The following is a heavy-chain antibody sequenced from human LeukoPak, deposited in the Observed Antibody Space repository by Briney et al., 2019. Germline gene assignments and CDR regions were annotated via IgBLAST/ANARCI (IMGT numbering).Heavy chain of an antibody. V-gene: IGHV3-23*01. D-gene: IGHD6-13*01. Sequence: GGSLRLSCTASGFAFDEHVMSWVRQVPGKGLECVSAISGSGGSTYYADSVKGRFTISRDNSKNTLYPQMNSLRAEDTAVYYCARHGSWSFDYWGQGTLLTVSA. CDR1: GFAFDEHV. CDR2: ISGSGGST. CDR3: ARHGSWSFDY. J-gene: IGHJ4*02.